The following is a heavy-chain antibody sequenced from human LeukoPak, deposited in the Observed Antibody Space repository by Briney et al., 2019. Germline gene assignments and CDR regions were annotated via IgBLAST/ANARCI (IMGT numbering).Heavy chain of an antibody. CDR2: IRSKAYGGTT. D-gene: IGHD3-22*01. CDR3: TRSYYDGSGYYKY. V-gene: IGHV3-49*03. Sequence: GGSLRLSCTAPGFTFGDYAMSWFRQAPGKGLEWVGFIRSKAYGGTTEYAASVKGRFTISRDDSKSIAHLQMNSLKTEDTAVYYCTRSYYDGSGYYKYWGQGTLVTVSS. J-gene: IGHJ4*02. CDR1: GFTFGDYA.